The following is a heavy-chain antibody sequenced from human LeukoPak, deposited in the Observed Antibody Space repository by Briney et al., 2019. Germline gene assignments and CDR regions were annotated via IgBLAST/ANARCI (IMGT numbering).Heavy chain of an antibody. J-gene: IGHJ4*02. Sequence: ASVQVSCKASGYIFKTHGITWVRQAPGQGLEWMGWISTYKGNTNYAQKLQGRVTLTTDTSTGTVYMELRRLRSEDTAVYYCAREDYDDRSGYYPSHWGQGTLVTVSS. D-gene: IGHD3-22*01. CDR3: AREDYDDRSGYYPSH. CDR2: ISTYKGNT. CDR1: GYIFKTHG. V-gene: IGHV1-18*01.